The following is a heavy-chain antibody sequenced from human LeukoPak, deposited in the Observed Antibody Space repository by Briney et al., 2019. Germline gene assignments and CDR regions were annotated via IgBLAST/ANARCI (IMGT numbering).Heavy chain of an antibody. J-gene: IGHJ4*02. CDR2: MNPNSGNT. V-gene: IGHV1-8*01. CDR1: GYTFTSYD. D-gene: IGHD3-22*01. CDR3: ARGVPYYYDSSGYYPKGYFDY. Sequence: ASVKASCKASGYTFTSYDINWVRQATGQGLEWMGWMNPNSGNTGYAQKFQGRVTMARNTSISTAYMELSSLRSEDTAVYYCARGVPYYYDSSGYYPKGYFDYWGQGTLVTVSS.